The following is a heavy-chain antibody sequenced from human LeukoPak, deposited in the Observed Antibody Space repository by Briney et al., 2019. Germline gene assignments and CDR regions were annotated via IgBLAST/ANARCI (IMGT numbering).Heavy chain of an antibody. V-gene: IGHV4-34*01. Sequence: SETLSLTCAVYGGSFSGFSWTWIRQPPGKGLEWIGEINHSGNTNYNPSLKSRVSISVDTSKNQFSLKLSSVTAADTALYCCARGLRYCSGGSCYSPLGYWGQGTLVTVSS. D-gene: IGHD2-15*01. CDR1: GGSFSGFS. CDR3: ARGLRYCSGGSCYSPLGY. J-gene: IGHJ4*02. CDR2: INHSGNT.